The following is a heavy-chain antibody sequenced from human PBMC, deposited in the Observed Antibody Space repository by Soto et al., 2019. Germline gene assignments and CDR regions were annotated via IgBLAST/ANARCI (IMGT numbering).Heavy chain of an antibody. D-gene: IGHD3-9*01. Sequence: PGGSLRLSCAASGFTFSSHAMNWVRQAPGKGLEWVSAISGSGGSTYYADSVKGRFTISRDNAKNSLYLQMNSLRAEDTAVYYCARSYYDILTGYFPMDVWGQGTTVTVSS. CDR1: GFTFSSHA. CDR3: ARSYYDILTGYFPMDV. J-gene: IGHJ6*02. CDR2: ISGSGGST. V-gene: IGHV3-23*01.